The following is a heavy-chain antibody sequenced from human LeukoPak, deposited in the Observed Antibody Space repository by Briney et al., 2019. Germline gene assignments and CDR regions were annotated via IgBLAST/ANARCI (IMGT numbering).Heavy chain of an antibody. CDR3: ARVVLYYDFWSAYFHD. D-gene: IGHD3-3*01. CDR2: ISSNGGST. J-gene: IGHJ4*02. Sequence: PGGSLRLSCSASGFTFSSYAMHWVRQAPGKGLEYVSAISSNGGSTYYADSVKGRFTLSRDNSKNTLYLQMNSPRAEDTAVYYCARVVLYYDFWSAYFHDWGQGTLVTVSS. CDR1: GFTFSSYA. V-gene: IGHV3-64*04.